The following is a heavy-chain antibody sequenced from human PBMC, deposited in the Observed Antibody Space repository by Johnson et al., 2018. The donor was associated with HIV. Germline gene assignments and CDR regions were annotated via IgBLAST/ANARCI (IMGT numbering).Heavy chain of an antibody. CDR2: VHRDGRL. D-gene: IGHD2-15*01. V-gene: IGHV3-66*01. CDR3: ARDDRDSGGFLMAFSV. CDR1: GFTVSNNY. Sequence: VQLVESGGGLVQPRGSLRLSCAASGFTVSNNYMNWVRQTPGKGLEWVSVVHRDGRLYYADSVKGRFRLSRDNSKNTLYLQMNRLRVEDTAVYYCARDDRDSGGFLMAFSVWGQGTTVTVSS. J-gene: IGHJ3*01.